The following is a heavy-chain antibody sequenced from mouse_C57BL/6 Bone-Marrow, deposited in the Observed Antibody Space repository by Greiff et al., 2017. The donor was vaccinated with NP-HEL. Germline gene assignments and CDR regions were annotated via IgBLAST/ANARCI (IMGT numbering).Heavy chain of an antibody. D-gene: IGHD1-1*01. J-gene: IGHJ4*01. V-gene: IGHV1-26*01. CDR1: GYTFTDYY. Sequence: EVQLQQSGPELVKPGASVKISCKASGYTFTDYYMNWVKQSHGKSLEWIGDINPNNGGTSYNQKFKGKATLTVDQSSSTAYMELRGLTSEDSAVYYCACDYYGSSLYYCAMDYGGRGNAVTVTA. CDR2: INPNNGGT. CDR3: ACDYYGSSLYYCAMDY.